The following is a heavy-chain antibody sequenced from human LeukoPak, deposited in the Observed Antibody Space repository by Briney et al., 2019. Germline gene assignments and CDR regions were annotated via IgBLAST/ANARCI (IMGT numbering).Heavy chain of an antibody. Sequence: GGSLRLSCAASGFTFSTYWMGWVRQAPGKGLEWVANVNQDGNEKYYVDSVKGRFTISRDNDNNSLYLQMNSLRAEDTSVYYCTIPSRGLEIANWGQGALVTVSS. D-gene: IGHD3/OR15-3a*01. CDR3: TIPSRGLEIAN. CDR2: VNQDGNEK. V-gene: IGHV3-7*01. CDR1: GFTFSTYW. J-gene: IGHJ4*02.